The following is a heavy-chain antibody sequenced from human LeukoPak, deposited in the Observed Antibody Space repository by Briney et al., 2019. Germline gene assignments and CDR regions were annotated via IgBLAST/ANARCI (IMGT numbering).Heavy chain of an antibody. Sequence: SETLSLTCTVSGGSISSYYWSWIRQPPGKGLEWMGYIYYTGSTNYNPSLKSRVTISVDKSKFQFFLKLSSVAAADTSVYYCARLYCSGGSCASEYWGQGVLVTVSS. CDR2: IYYTGST. CDR1: GGSISSYY. CDR3: ARLYCSGGSCASEY. V-gene: IGHV4-59*08. J-gene: IGHJ4*02. D-gene: IGHD2-15*01.